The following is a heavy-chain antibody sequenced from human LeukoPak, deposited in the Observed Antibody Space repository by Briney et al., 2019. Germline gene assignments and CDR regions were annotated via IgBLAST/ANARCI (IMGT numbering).Heavy chain of an antibody. D-gene: IGHD2-2*02. J-gene: IGHJ4*02. Sequence: GGSLRLSCAASGFTFSSYEMNWVRQAPGKGLEWVSAIIGSGGSTYYADSVKGRFTISRDNSKNTLYLQMNSLRAEDTAVYYCAKHYQLLYRFDYWGQGTLVTVSS. CDR1: GFTFSSYE. CDR3: AKHYQLLYRFDY. CDR2: IIGSGGST. V-gene: IGHV3-23*01.